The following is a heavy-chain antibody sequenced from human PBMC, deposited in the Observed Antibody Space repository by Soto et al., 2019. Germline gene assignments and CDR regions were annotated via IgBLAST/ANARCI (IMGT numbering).Heavy chain of an antibody. D-gene: IGHD6-13*01. Sequence: EVQLVESGGGLVQPGGSLRLSCAASGFTFSSYAMHWVRQAPGKGLEYVSAISSNGGSTYYADSVKGRFTISRDNSKNSLYLQMGSLRGEDMAVYYCARLNPIAAAFDYWGQGTLVNVSS. CDR3: ARLNPIAAAFDY. CDR1: GFTFSSYA. V-gene: IGHV3-64*07. CDR2: ISSNGGST. J-gene: IGHJ4*02.